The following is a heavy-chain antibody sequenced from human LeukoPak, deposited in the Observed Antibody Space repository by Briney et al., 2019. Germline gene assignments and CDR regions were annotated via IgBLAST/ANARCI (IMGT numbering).Heavy chain of an antibody. CDR3: TTYNSRDAFDI. CDR2: IKSKSDGGTT. D-gene: IGHD2/OR15-2a*01. V-gene: IGHV3-15*01. CDR1: GFTVSKSW. J-gene: IGHJ3*02. Sequence: GGSLRLSCAASGFTVSKSWMSWVRQAPGKGLEWVGRIKSKSDGGTTDHAAPVEGRFTISRDDSKNTLNLQMNSLKTEDTAVYYCTTYNSRDAFDIWGQGTMVIVSS.